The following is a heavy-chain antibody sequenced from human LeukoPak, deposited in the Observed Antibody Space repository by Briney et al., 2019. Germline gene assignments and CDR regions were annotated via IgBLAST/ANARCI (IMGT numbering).Heavy chain of an antibody. J-gene: IGHJ4*02. D-gene: IGHD6-13*01. V-gene: IGHV3-9*03. CDR1: GFTFDDYA. CDR2: ISWNSGSI. CDR3: ARQLYSSSWSAFDY. Sequence: GGSLRLSCAASGFTFDDYAMHWVRQAPGKGLEWVSGISWNSGSIGYADSVKGRFTISRDNAKNSLYLQMNSLRAEDMALYYCARQLYSSSWSAFDYWGQGTLVTVSS.